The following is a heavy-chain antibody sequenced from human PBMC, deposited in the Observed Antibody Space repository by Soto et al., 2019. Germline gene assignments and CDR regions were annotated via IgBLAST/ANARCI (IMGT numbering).Heavy chain of an antibody. D-gene: IGHD2-8*02. CDR3: ARDSLVPSNADFYYDMDV. CDR1: GGDFNYYA. J-gene: IGHJ6*02. Sequence: QVQLVQSGAEVKKPGSSVKISCEASGGDFNYYAISWVRQAPGQRPEWVGGIIPIFRTATYAQKFEGRVTITADDSTSISYMELRSLRPEDTAVYYCARDSLVPSNADFYYDMDVWGQGTTVTVSS. V-gene: IGHV1-69*01. CDR2: IIPIFRTA.